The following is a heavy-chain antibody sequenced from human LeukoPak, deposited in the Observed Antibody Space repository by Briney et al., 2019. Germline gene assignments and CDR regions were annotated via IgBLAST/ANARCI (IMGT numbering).Heavy chain of an antibody. CDR2: IYHSGST. D-gene: IGHD3-3*01. J-gene: IGHJ4*02. CDR1: GYSISSGYY. V-gene: IGHV4-38-2*02. Sequence: SETLSLTCTVSGYSISSGYYWGWIRQPPGKGLEWIGSIYHSGSTYYNPSLKSRVTISVDTSKNQFSLKLSSVTAADTAVYYCARTADFWGGQRVDYWGQGTLVTVSS. CDR3: ARTADFWGGQRVDY.